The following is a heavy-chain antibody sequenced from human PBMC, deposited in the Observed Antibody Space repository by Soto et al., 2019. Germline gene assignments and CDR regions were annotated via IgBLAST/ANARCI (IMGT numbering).Heavy chain of an antibody. CDR2: ITETGGGT. CDR1: GFTFSNFV. Sequence: GGSLRLSCAASGFTFSNFVMRWLRQTPGKGLEWVSTITETGGGTYYTDSVNGRFTISRDNSKNTLYLQMSSLRAEDTALYYCTKASSDRHHMDVWGQGTTVTVSS. J-gene: IGHJ6*02. CDR3: TKASSDRHHMDV. V-gene: IGHV3-23*01.